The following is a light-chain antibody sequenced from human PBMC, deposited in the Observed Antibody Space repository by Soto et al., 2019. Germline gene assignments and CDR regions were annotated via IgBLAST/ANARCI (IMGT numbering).Light chain of an antibody. Sequence: QPVLTQPPSVSEAPRQRATISCSGSSSNIGNNGVNWYQHLPGKAPKLLIYYDDLLPSGVSDRFSGSKSGTSASLAISGLQSEDEADYYCATWDDSLNGAVFGGGTKVTVL. J-gene: IGLJ2*01. CDR1: SSNIGNNG. CDR2: YDD. CDR3: ATWDDSLNGAV. V-gene: IGLV1-36*01.